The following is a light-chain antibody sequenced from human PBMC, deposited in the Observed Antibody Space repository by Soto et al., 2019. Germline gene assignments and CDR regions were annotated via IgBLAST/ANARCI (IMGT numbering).Light chain of an antibody. V-gene: IGKV3-20*01. CDR1: QSVSSSY. CDR2: CAS. J-gene: IGKJ4*01. CDR3: QQYGSSPSLN. Sequence: EIVLTQSPGTLSLSPGERATLSCRASQSVSSSYLAWYQQKPGQAPRLLIYCASSRATGIQDRFSGSGSGTDFTLTIRRLESEYLAVYCCQQYGSSPSLNFGRGTKVEIK.